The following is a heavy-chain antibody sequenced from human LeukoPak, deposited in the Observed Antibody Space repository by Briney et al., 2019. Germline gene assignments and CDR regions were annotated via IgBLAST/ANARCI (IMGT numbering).Heavy chain of an antibody. D-gene: IGHD3-10*01. CDR2: INPSGGST. CDR3: AREDSSSYNAFDN. V-gene: IGHV1-46*01. J-gene: IGHJ4*02. Sequence: ASVKVSCKASGYTFTSYFMHWVRQAPGQGLEWTGIINPSGGSTTYARKFQGRVTMTWDTSTSTVYMELSSLRSEDTAVYYCAREDSSSYNAFDNWGQGTLVTVSS. CDR1: GYTFTSYF.